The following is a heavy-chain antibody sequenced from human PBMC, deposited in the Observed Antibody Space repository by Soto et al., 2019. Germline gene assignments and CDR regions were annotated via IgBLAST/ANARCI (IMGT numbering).Heavy chain of an antibody. J-gene: IGHJ3*02. CDR1: GGSISSCSYY. V-gene: IGHV4-39*01. Sequence: SETLSLTCTVSGGSISSCSYYWGWVRQPPGKGLEYIGSVYCSGRTYYNPSLKSRVTISVDTSKNQFSLKLSSVTAADTAVYYCANTYYDILTGYHDAFDIWGQGTMVTVSS. CDR2: VYCSGRT. CDR3: ANTYYDILTGYHDAFDI. D-gene: IGHD3-9*01.